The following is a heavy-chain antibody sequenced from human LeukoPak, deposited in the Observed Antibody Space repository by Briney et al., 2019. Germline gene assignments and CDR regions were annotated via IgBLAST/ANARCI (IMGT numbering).Heavy chain of an antibody. J-gene: IGHJ5*02. CDR2: INHSGST. V-gene: IGHV4-39*01. CDR3: ARHSLAARPYNWFDP. D-gene: IGHD6-6*01. CDR1: GGSISSGDYY. Sequence: PSQTLSLTCTVSGGSISSGDYYWRWIRQPPGKGLEWIGEINHSGSTNYDPSLKSRVTISVDTSKNQFSLKLSSVTAADTAVYYCARHSLAARPYNWFDPWGQGTLVTVSS.